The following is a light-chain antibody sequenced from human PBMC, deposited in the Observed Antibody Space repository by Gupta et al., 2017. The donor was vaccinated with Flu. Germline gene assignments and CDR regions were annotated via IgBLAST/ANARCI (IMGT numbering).Light chain of an antibody. Sequence: GQTARITCSGDALPKKYAYWYQQKSGQAPVLIIYEDRKRPSGIPERFSGSSSGTRATLTISGAQVEDEADYYCYSTDTSGNHRVFGGGTKLTVL. CDR3: YSTDTSGNHRV. CDR1: ALPKKY. J-gene: IGLJ3*02. V-gene: IGLV3-10*01. CDR2: EDR.